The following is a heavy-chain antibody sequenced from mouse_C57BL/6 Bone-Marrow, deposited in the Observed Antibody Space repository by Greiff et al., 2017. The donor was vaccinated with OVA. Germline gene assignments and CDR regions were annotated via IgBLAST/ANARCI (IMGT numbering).Heavy chain of an antibody. J-gene: IGHJ4*01. CDR1: GYAFSSSW. D-gene: IGHD2-3*01. Sequence: QVQLQQSGPELVKPGASVKISCKASGYAFSSSWMNWVKQRPGKGLEWIGRIYPGDGDTNYNGKFKGKATLTADKSSSTAYMQLSSLTSEDSAVYFCARSGWLLGAMDYWGQGTSVTVSS. CDR3: ARSGWLLGAMDY. V-gene: IGHV1-82*01. CDR2: IYPGDGDT.